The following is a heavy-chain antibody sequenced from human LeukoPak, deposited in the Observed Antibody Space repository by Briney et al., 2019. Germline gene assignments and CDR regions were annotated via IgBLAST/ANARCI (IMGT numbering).Heavy chain of an antibody. Sequence: PGGSLRLSCAASGFIYSSYAMSWARESPGRGLEWVSNFWGSGGSIFYGDSEKGRFNISRDNYKNTVYVQINRLRGEDRAVLHCARDRSCNKDVCHGDCDYWGQGTLGTVSP. CDR3: ARDRSCNKDVCHGDCDY. CDR2: FWGSGGSI. CDR1: GFIYSSYA. V-gene: IGHV3-23*01. D-gene: IGHD2-8*01. J-gene: IGHJ4*02.